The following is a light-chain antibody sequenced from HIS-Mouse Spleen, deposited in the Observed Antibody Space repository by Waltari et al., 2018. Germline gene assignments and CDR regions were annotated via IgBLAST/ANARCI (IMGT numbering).Light chain of an antibody. V-gene: IGLV2-23*01. CDR2: EGS. CDR1: SMDVGSYNL. CDR3: CSYAGSSTVV. J-gene: IGLJ2*01. Sequence: QSALTQPASVSGSPGQSITISCTGTSMDVGSYNLVSWYQQHPGKAPKLMIYEGSKRPSGVSNRFSGSKSGNTASLTISGLQAEDEADYYCCSYAGSSTVVFGGGTKLTVL.